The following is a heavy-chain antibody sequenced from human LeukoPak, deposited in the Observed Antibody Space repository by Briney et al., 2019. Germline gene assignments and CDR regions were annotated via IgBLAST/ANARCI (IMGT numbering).Heavy chain of an antibody. J-gene: IGHJ4*02. CDR2: ISAGGST. D-gene: IGHD3-10*02. V-gene: IGHV3-23*01. CDR3: AKRPAAVRGVIPYLAC. CDR1: GFMFSSFS. Sequence: QPGESLRLSCAASGFMFSSFSMSWVRHVPGKGLEWVSTISAGGSTYYADSVKGRFTISRDNSKNTLFLQMNSLRAEDTAIYYCAKRPAAVRGVIPYLACWGQGTLVTVSS.